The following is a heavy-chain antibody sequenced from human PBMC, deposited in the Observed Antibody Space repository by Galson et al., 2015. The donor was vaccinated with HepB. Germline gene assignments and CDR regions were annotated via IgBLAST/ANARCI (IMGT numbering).Heavy chain of an antibody. J-gene: IGHJ4*02. V-gene: IGHV3-53*01. Sequence: LRLSCAASGFIVRTSYMSWVRQAPGKGLQWVSTIYSGGHGYYTDSVKGRFSISRDTNKNTIYLQMNNLGADDTAVYYCASPFCIDSNCYPLWHWGQGTLVTVSS. CDR3: ASPFCIDSNCYPLWH. D-gene: IGHD2-21*01. CDR2: IYSGGHG. CDR1: GFIVRTSY.